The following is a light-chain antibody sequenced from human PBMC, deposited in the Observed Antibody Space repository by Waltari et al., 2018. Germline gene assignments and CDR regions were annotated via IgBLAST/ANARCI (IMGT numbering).Light chain of an antibody. J-gene: IGLJ1*01. CDR3: QVWDANTDPGV. V-gene: IGLV3-21*01. Sequence: SYVLTQPPSVAVAPGETARVTCGGNNIESKSVHWYQQKPGQAPVLVISYDSDRPSGIPERFSGSKSGETATLTIRRVEAGDEADYYCQVWDANTDPGVFGTGTEVTVL. CDR2: YDS. CDR1: NIESKS.